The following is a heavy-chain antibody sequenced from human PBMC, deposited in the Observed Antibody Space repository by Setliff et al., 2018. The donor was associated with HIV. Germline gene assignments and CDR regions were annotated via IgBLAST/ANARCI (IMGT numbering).Heavy chain of an antibody. CDR1: GVSLSSDNYY. J-gene: IGHJ6*03. D-gene: IGHD4-17*01. CDR2: IYYSGTT. V-gene: IGHV4-31*03. Sequence: SETLSLICTVSGVSLSSDNYYWTWIRQSPGKGLEWIGHIYYSGTTQYTPSLQSRVSVSVDRSKNQFSLRLRPVTVADTAVYYCARLNGDYPSYYYLDVWGKGTTVTVSS. CDR3: ARLNGDYPSYYYLDV.